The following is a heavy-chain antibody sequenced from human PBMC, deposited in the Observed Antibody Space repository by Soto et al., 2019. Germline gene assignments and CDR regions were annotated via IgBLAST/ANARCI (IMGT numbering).Heavy chain of an antibody. CDR3: ARGRKTGRDAFDI. D-gene: IGHD1-1*01. CDR2: INPNSGGT. V-gene: IGHV1-2*04. Sequence: GASVKVSCKASGDTFTGYYMHWVRQAPGQGLEWMGWINPNSGGTNYAQKFQGWVTMTRDTSISTAYMELSRLRSDDTAVYYCARGRKTGRDAFDIWGQGTMVTVSS. CDR1: GDTFTGYY. J-gene: IGHJ3*02.